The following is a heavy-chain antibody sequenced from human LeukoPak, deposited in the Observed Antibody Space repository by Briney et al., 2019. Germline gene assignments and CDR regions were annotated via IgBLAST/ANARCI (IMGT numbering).Heavy chain of an antibody. V-gene: IGHV3-30*02. CDR3: AKAYSTYSFGYPDAFDM. J-gene: IGHJ3*02. Sequence: GGSLRLSCAAPGFSFNRYAMHWVRKAPGKGLEWVTFVRYDGSEKYYVDSVKGRFTISRDNLKNTLYLQMSSLRDEDTAVYYCAKAYSTYSFGYPDAFDMWGQGTMVIVSS. CDR1: GFSFNRYA. D-gene: IGHD5-18*01. CDR2: VRYDGSEK.